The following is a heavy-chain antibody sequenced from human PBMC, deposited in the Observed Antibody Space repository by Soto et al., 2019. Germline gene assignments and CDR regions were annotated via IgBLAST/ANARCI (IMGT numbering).Heavy chain of an antibody. J-gene: IGHJ6*02. V-gene: IGHV3-43*01. CDR3: ARETLSFGSALDV. Sequence: GGSLRLSCAASGFRFDDYNIHWVRQAPGKGLERVSLITWNGGNTYYADSVKGRFTISRDGTTKSVSLQMTSLKTEDTGLYYCARETLSFGSALDVWGQGTTVTVSS. CDR2: ITWNGGNT. CDR1: GFRFDDYN. D-gene: IGHD3-3*01.